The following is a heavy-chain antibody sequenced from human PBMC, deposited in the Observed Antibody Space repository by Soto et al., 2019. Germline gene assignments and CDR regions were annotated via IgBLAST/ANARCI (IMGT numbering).Heavy chain of an antibody. D-gene: IGHD6-13*01. V-gene: IGHV4-34*01. CDR2: VNHGGTS. J-gene: IGHJ4*02. CDR3: ARVSGKVGVATAVFDY. CDR1: GGSFSGYY. Sequence: SETLSLTCAVHGGSFSGYYWDWIRQPPGKGLEWIGEVNHGGTSNYNPSLKSRATISVDRSKNQFSLKLSSVTAADTAVYYCARVSGKVGVATAVFDYWGLGTLVTVSS.